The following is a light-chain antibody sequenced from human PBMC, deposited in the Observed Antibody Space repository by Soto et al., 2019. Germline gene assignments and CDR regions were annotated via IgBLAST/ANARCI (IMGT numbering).Light chain of an antibody. Sequence: QAVVTQPPSASGTPGQMVTISCSGSSSNIGSNYVYWYQQLPGTAPKLLIYRNNQRPSGVPDRFSGSKSGTSASLAISGLRSEDEADYYCAAWDDSLSGPVFGGGTKVTVL. CDR1: SSNIGSNY. CDR2: RNN. CDR3: AAWDDSLSGPV. J-gene: IGLJ2*01. V-gene: IGLV1-47*01.